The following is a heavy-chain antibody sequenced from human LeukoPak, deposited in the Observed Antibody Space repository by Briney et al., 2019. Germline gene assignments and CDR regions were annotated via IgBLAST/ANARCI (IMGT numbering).Heavy chain of an antibody. V-gene: IGHV3-21*01. J-gene: IGHJ4*02. D-gene: IGHD3-22*01. CDR1: GFTFSSYS. CDR2: ISSSSSYI. Sequence: GGYLRLSCAASGFTFSSYSMNWVRQAPGKGLEWVSSISSSSSYIYYADSVKGRFTISRDNAKNSLYLQMNSLRAEDTAVYYCARDLGDYYDSSGYNGYWGQGTLVTASS. CDR3: ARDLGDYYDSSGYNGY.